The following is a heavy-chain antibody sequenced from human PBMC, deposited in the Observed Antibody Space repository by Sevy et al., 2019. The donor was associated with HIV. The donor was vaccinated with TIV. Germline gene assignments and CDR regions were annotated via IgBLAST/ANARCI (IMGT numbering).Heavy chain of an antibody. J-gene: IGHJ4*02. CDR3: ARDFPVGTTSTFDY. CDR1: EFTFSNYN. Sequence: GGSLRLSCAASEFTFSNYNMNWVRQAPGKGLEWVSSITGSSNYIYYADSLKGRFTASRDNAKNSLYLQMNSLRAEDTAVYYCARDFPVGTTSTFDYWGQGTLVTVSS. V-gene: IGHV3-21*01. CDR2: ITGSSNYI. D-gene: IGHD1-26*01.